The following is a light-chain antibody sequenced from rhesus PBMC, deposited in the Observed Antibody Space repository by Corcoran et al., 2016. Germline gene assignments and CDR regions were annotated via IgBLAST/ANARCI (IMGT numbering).Light chain of an antibody. CDR1: ENVNNY. Sequence: DIQMTQSPSSLSASVGDRVTITCRASENVNNYLHWYQQKPGKAPKLLIYKASPLERGVPSRFSGSGSGTDFTLTLSSLQPEDFASYYCQHSYGTPFTFGPGTKLDIK. J-gene: IGKJ3*01. CDR2: KAS. CDR3: QHSYGTPFT. V-gene: IGKV1-74*01.